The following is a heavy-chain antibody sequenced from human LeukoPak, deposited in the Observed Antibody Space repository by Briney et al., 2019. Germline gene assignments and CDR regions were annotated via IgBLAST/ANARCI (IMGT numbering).Heavy chain of an antibody. V-gene: IGHV4-4*07. CDR3: AGTRRYCSGGSCYNWFDP. D-gene: IGHD2-15*01. J-gene: IGHJ5*02. CDR2: IYASGST. Sequence: PSETLSLTCTVSGGSISSYYWGWIRQPAGKGLEWIGRIYASGSTTYNSSLKSRLTISVDTSKNQFSLKLNSVTAADTAVYYCAGTRRYCSGGSCYNWFDPWGQGTLVTVSS. CDR1: GGSISSYY.